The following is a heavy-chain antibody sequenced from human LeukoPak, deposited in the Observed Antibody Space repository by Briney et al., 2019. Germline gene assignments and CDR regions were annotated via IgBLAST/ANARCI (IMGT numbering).Heavy chain of an antibody. Sequence: SETLSLTCTVSGGSISSYHWSWIRQPPGKGLECIGYIYYSGSTHYNPSLKSRVTISVGTSKNQFSLKLSSVTAADTAVYFRARARNYYDSSDYYFEGDAFDIWGQGTMVSVSS. CDR1: GGSISSYH. J-gene: IGHJ3*02. CDR2: IYYSGST. CDR3: ARARNYYDSSDYYFEGDAFDI. V-gene: IGHV4-59*01. D-gene: IGHD3-22*01.